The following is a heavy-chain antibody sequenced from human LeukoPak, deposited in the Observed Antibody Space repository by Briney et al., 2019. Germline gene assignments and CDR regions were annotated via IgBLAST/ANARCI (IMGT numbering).Heavy chain of an antibody. J-gene: IGHJ4*02. CDR2: ISSSSSYI. D-gene: IGHD1-26*01. CDR1: GFTFSSYS. V-gene: IGHV3-21*01. Sequence: GSLRLSCAASGFTFSSYSMYWVRQAPGKGLEWVSSISSSSSYIYYADSVKGRFTISRDNAKNSLYLQMNSLRAEDTAVYYCARDRSGSYFDYWGQGTLVTVSS. CDR3: ARDRSGSYFDY.